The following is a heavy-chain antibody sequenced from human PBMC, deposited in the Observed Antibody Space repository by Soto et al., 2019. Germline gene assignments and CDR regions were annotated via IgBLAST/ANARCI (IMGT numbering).Heavy chain of an antibody. J-gene: IGHJ6*02. Sequence: PGGSLRLSCRGSGFTFSNSWMHWVRHTPGKGLVWVSRINNDGSNAAYADSVKGRFTISRDNSKNTLYLQMNSLRAEDTAVYYCAKDRSGYCSSSSCFYGMDVWGQGTTVTVSS. V-gene: IGHV3-74*01. CDR2: INNDGSNA. CDR3: AKDRSGYCSSSSCFYGMDV. D-gene: IGHD2-2*03. CDR1: GFTFSNSW.